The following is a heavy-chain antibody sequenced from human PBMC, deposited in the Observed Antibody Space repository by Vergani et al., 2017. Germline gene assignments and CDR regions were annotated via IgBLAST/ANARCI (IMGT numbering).Heavy chain of an antibody. V-gene: IGHV3-11*01. CDR3: AREEEDTAMVTYYDYYYMDV. CDR1: GFTFSDYY. Sequence: QVQLVESGGGLVKPGGSLRLSCAASGFTFSDYYMSWIRQAPGKGLEWVSYISSSGSTIYYADSVKGRFTISRDNAKNSLYLQMNSLRAEDTAVYYCAREEEDTAMVTYYDYYYMDVWGKGTTVTVSS. J-gene: IGHJ6*03. CDR2: ISSSGSTI. D-gene: IGHD5-18*01.